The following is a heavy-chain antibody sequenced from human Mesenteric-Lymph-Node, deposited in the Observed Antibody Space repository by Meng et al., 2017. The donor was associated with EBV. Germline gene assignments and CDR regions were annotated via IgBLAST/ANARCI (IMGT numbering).Heavy chain of an antibody. D-gene: IGHD6-19*01. CDR3: ARAVAGKGTYDS. J-gene: IGHJ4*02. Sequence: QVQLEQSGPGLVKPAQSLSLTCAISGDSFTSNSVGWAWNRQSPSRGLEWLGRTYYRAKWYNDYALSVGSRITMNPDTSKNQFSLQLNSVTPDDTALYYCARAVAGKGTYDSWGQGTLVTVSS. CDR1: GDSFTSNSVG. CDR2: TYYRAKWYN. V-gene: IGHV6-1*01.